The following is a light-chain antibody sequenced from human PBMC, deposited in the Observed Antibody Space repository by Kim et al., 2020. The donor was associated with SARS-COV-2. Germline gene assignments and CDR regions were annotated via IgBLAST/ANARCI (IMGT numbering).Light chain of an antibody. Sequence: SASVGDRGTSTCRARQGIRNYVAWYQQKPGKVPKLLIYAASTWQSGVPSRFSGSGSGTDFTLTISSLQPEDVATYYWQKYNSAPLTFGGGTKLEI. CDR1: QGIRNY. V-gene: IGKV1-27*01. CDR3: QKYNSAPLT. J-gene: IGKJ4*01. CDR2: AAS.